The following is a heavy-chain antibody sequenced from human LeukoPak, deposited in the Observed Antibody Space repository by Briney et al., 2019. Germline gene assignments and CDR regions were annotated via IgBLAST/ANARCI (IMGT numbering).Heavy chain of an antibody. CDR3: ARGPPYCSGGSCYHLDY. CDR1: GFTFSSYG. Sequence: GRSLRLSCAASGFTFSSYGMHWVRQAPGKGLEWVAVIWYDGSNEYYADSVKGRFTISRDNSKNTLYLQMNSLRAEDTAVYYCARGPPYCSGGSCYHLDYWGQGTLVTVSS. D-gene: IGHD2-15*01. V-gene: IGHV3-33*01. CDR2: IWYDGSNE. J-gene: IGHJ4*02.